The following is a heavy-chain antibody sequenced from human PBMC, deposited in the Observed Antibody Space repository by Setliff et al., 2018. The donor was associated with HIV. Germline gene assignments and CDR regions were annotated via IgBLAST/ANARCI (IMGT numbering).Heavy chain of an antibody. CDR1: GYTFPSYD. CDR2: MNPNSGST. J-gene: IGHJ2*01. CDR3: ARDYPTWSNWYFDL. D-gene: IGHD1-26*01. V-gene: IGHV1-8*02. Sequence: ASVKVSCKASGYTFPSYDINWVRQATGQGLEWMGWMNPNSGSTYYADSVKGRFTISRDNSKNTLYLQMGSLRAEDMAVYYCARDYPTWSNWYFDLWGRGTLVTVSS.